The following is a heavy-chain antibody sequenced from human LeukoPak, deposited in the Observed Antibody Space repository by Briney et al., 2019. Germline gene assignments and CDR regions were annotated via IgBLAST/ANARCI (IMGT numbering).Heavy chain of an antibody. CDR1: GFSISSGYY. J-gene: IGHJ4*02. CDR3: ARAYSNTPGNYCLDY. V-gene: IGHV4-38-2*01. Sequence: NPSETLSLTCAVSGFSISSGYYWGWIRQPAGKGLEWIGSIYRTGTTYNNPSLKSRVTISVDTSKNQLSLKVTSVTAADTAVYYCARAYSNTPGNYCLDYWGQGTLVTVPP. D-gene: IGHD6-13*01. CDR2: IYRTGTT.